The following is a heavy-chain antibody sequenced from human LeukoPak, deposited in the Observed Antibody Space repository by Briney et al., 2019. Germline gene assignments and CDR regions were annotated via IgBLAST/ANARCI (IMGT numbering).Heavy chain of an antibody. CDR3: AREGPGASNWFDS. Sequence: ASVKVSCKASGYTFIDYSINWVRQAPGQGLEWMGWINTNTGNPTYAQGFTGRFVSSLDTSVNTAYLQIIILKAQDTAVYFCAREGPGASNWFDSWGQGSLVSVSS. D-gene: IGHD3-10*01. CDR2: INTNTGNP. J-gene: IGHJ5*01. V-gene: IGHV7-4-1*02. CDR1: GYTFIDYS.